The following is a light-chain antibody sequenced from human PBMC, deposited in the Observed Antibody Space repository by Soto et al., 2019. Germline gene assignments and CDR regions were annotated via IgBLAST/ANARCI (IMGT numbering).Light chain of an antibody. J-gene: IGLJ1*01. CDR3: HSYDISLSTYV. CDR2: GNN. CDR1: SSNIGINT. V-gene: IGLV1-44*01. Sequence: QSVLTQPPSASGTPGQRVTISCSGGSSNIGINTVNWYQQLPGTAPKPLIYGNNNRPSGVPDRFSGSKSGTSASLAITGLQAEDEADYYCHSYDISLSTYVLGTGTKLTVL.